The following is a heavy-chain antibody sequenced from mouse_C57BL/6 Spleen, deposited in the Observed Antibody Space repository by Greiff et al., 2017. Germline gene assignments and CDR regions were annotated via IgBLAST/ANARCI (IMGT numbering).Heavy chain of an antibody. Sequence: EVQLQQSGPELVKPGASVKIPCKASGYTFTDYNMDWVKQSHGKSLEWIGDINPNNGGTIYNQKFKGKATLTVDKSSSTAYMELRSLTSEDTAVYDCARELYYGSSGFAYWGQGTLVTVSA. CDR1: GYTFTDYN. CDR3: ARELYYGSSGFAY. CDR2: INPNNGGT. J-gene: IGHJ3*01. V-gene: IGHV1-18*01. D-gene: IGHD1-1*01.